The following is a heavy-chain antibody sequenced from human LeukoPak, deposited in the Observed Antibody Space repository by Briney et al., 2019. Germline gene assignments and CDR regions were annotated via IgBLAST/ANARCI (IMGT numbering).Heavy chain of an antibody. CDR2: FDPEDGET. CDR1: GYTLTELS. V-gene: IGHV1-24*01. D-gene: IGHD2-2*01. CDR3: ATVGCSSTSCYATYWFDP. J-gene: IGHJ5*02. Sequence: ASVKVSCKVSGYTLTELSMHWVRQAPGKGLEWMGGFDPEDGETIYAQKFQGRVTMTEDTSTDTAYMELSSLRSEDTAVYHCATVGCSSTSCYATYWFDPWGQGTLVTVSS.